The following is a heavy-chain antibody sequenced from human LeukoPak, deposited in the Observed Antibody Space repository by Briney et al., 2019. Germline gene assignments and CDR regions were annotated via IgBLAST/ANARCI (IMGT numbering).Heavy chain of an antibody. Sequence: TGGSLRLSCAGSGFTFSSYAMSWIRQPPGKGLEWVAYISNSGNSKDYAESVQGRFTISRDNAKNSLSLQMNSLRVEDTAVYYCARDRYGSKSYYSFDSWGQGTLVTVSS. D-gene: IGHD3-10*01. CDR1: GFTFSSYA. J-gene: IGHJ4*02. V-gene: IGHV3-11*01. CDR2: ISNSGNSK. CDR3: ARDRYGSKSYYSFDS.